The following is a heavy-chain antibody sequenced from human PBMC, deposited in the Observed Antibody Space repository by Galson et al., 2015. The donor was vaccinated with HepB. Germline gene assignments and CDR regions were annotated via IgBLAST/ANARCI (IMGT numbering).Heavy chain of an antibody. CDR3: ARVVDTAMVSDY. CDR1: GFTVSSNY. D-gene: IGHD5-18*01. V-gene: IGHV3-66*01. Sequence: SLRLSCAASGFTVSSNYMSWVRQAPGKGLEWVSVIYSGGSTYYADSVKGRFTISRDNSKNTLYLQMNSLRAEDTAVYYCARVVDTAMVSDYWGQGTLVTVSS. J-gene: IGHJ4*02. CDR2: IYSGGST.